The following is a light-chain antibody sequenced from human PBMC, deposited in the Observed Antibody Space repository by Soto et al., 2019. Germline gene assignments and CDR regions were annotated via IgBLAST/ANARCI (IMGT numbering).Light chain of an antibody. Sequence: QSALTQPASVSGSPGQSITISCTGTSSDVGGYNYVSWYQQHPGKAPKLMIYGVTNRPSGVSNRFSGSKSGNTASLTISGLQAEDEADYYCSSYTSGSTLSVVFGGGTKLTVL. CDR2: GVT. CDR1: SSDVGGYNY. V-gene: IGLV2-14*01. J-gene: IGLJ2*01. CDR3: SSYTSGSTLSVV.